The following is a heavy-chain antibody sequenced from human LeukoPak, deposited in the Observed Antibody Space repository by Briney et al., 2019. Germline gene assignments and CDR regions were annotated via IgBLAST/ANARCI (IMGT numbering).Heavy chain of an antibody. D-gene: IGHD6-13*01. CDR2: INPNSGGT. J-gene: IGHJ3*02. V-gene: IGHV1-2*02. Sequence: ASVKVSCKASGYTFTGYYMHWVRQAPGQGLEWMGWINPNSGGTNYAQKFQGRVTMTRDTSSSTAYMELSRLRSDDTAVYYCARDRGSSSWYYSDDALDIWGQGTMVTVSS. CDR3: ARDRGSSSWYYSDDALDI. CDR1: GYTFTGYY.